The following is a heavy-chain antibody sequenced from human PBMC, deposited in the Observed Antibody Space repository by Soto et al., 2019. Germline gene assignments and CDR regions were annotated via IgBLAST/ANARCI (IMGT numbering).Heavy chain of an antibody. CDR1: GGTFSSYA. Sequence: QVQLVQSGAEVKKPGSSVKVSCKASGGTFSSYAISWVRQAPGQGLEWMGGIIPIFGTANYAQKFQGRVTITADKSTSTAYSERSSLRSEDTAVYYCARLSGYCSSTSCSTNWFDPWGQGTLVTVSS. CDR2: IIPIFGTA. CDR3: ARLSGYCSSTSCSTNWFDP. D-gene: IGHD2-2*01. J-gene: IGHJ5*02. V-gene: IGHV1-69*06.